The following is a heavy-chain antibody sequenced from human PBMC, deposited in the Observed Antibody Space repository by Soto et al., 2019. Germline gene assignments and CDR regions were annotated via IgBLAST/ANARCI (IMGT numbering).Heavy chain of an antibody. D-gene: IGHD3-3*01. J-gene: IGHJ6*03. Sequence: ASVKVSCKASGGTFSSYTISWVRQAPGQGLEWMGRIIPILGIANYAQKFQGRVTITADKSTSTAYMELSSLRSEDTAVYYCASMTYYDFWSGYWDPEQPRTTYYYYMDVWGKGTTVTVSS. CDR1: GGTFSSYT. V-gene: IGHV1-69*02. CDR2: IIPILGIA. CDR3: ASMTYYDFWSGYWDPEQPRTTYYYYMDV.